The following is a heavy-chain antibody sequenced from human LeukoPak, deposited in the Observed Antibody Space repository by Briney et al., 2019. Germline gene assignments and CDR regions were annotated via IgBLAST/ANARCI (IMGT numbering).Heavy chain of an antibody. J-gene: IGHJ3*02. CDR3: ASPSGRQYADALDI. CDR2: IYHNGNT. V-gene: IGHV4-4*02. D-gene: IGHD1-26*01. Sequence: SETLSLTCGVSGASIRSTHWWTWVRQPPGKGLEWIGEIYHNGNTEYNPSLSSRLLISVDKSKNRFSLKLTSVTAADTAMYYCASPSGRQYADALDIWGQGRMVIVSS. CDR1: GASIRSTHW.